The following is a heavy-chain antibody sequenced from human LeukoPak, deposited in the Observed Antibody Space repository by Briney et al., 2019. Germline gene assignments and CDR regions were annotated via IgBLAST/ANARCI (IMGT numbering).Heavy chain of an antibody. V-gene: IGHV4-39*01. CDR2: LYYDGRT. CDR3: ARRRGKWDVNRFDP. Sequence: PSETLSLTCTVFGDSVSSSNYYWAWFRQPPGKGLDWIGSLYYDGRTYYSPSLESRVTVSVDTFKNQFALKLTSVTAADTAVYYCARRRGKWDVNRFDPWGPGTLVTVSS. CDR1: GDSVSSSNYY. D-gene: IGHD1-26*01. J-gene: IGHJ5*02.